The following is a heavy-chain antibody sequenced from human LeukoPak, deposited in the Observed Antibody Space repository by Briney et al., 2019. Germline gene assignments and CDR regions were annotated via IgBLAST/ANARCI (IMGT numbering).Heavy chain of an antibody. D-gene: IGHD4-17*01. J-gene: IGHJ6*03. V-gene: IGHV3-33*08. CDR2: IRFDGDIK. Sequence: GGSLRLSCAASGFRFSSYGMHWVRQAPGKGLEWVAFIRFDGDIKYYGEAVKGRFTISRNNAENKVFLQMDNLRAEDTAVYFCARSVSYMDVWGQGTTVIVSS. CDR1: GFRFSSYG. CDR3: ARSVSYMDV.